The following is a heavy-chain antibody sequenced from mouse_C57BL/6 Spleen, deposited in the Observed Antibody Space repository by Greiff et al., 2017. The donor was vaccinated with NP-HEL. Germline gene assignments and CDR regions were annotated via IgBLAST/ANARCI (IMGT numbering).Heavy chain of an antibody. CDR1: GYTFTSYD. J-gene: IGHJ3*01. CDR2: IYPRDGST. V-gene: IGHV1-85*01. Sequence: QVHVKQSGPELVKPGASVKLSCKASGYTFTSYDINWVKQRPGQGLEWIGWIYPRDGSTKYNEKFKGKATLTVDTSSSTAYMELHSLTSEDSAVYFCATGQLRAWFAYWGQGTLVTVSA. D-gene: IGHD3-2*02. CDR3: ATGQLRAWFAY.